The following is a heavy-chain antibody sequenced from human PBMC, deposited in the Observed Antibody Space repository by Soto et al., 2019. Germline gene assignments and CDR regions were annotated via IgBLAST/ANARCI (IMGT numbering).Heavy chain of an antibody. CDR1: GFTFSSYG. V-gene: IGHV3-30*18. Sequence: GGSLRLSCAASGFTFSSYGMHWVRQAPGKGLEWVAVISYDGSNKYYADSVKGRFTISRDNSKNTLYLQMNSLRAEDTAVYYCAKDRYSSSSPRPYFDYWGQGTLVTVSS. J-gene: IGHJ4*02. CDR3: AKDRYSSSSPRPYFDY. CDR2: ISYDGSNK. D-gene: IGHD6-6*01.